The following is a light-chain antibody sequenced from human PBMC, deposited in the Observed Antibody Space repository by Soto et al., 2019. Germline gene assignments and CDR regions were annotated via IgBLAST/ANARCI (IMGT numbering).Light chain of an antibody. CDR1: QSVSSK. CDR2: GAS. CDR3: QQYNNWLWT. J-gene: IGKJ1*01. V-gene: IGKV3-15*01. Sequence: EIVMTQSPATLSVSPGERATLSCRASQSVSSKLAWYQQKPGQAPRPLIYGASTRATGIPARFSGSGSGTEFTLTISSLQSEDFAVYYCQQYNNWLWTFGQGTKVEI.